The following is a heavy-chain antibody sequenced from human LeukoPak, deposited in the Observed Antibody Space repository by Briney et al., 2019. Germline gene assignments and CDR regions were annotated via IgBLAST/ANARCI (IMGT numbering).Heavy chain of an antibody. CDR3: AKAGGSGIAARRAIDY. D-gene: IGHD6-6*01. J-gene: IGHJ4*02. CDR2: ISGSGGST. V-gene: IGHV3-23*01. Sequence: GGSLRLSCAASGFTFSSYAMSWVRQAPGKGLEWVSAISGSGGSTYYADSVKGRFTISRDNSKNTLYLQMNSLRAEDTAVYYCAKAGGSGIAARRAIDYWGQGTLVTVSS. CDR1: GFTFSSYA.